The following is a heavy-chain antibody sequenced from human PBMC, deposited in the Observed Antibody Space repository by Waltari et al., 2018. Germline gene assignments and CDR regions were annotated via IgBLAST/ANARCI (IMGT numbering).Heavy chain of an antibody. CDR2: IDSGGST. CDR1: GFTVSSNY. V-gene: IGHV3-53*01. D-gene: IGHD6-13*01. CDR3: ARDPLAAAGPHFDY. J-gene: IGHJ4*02. Sequence: EVQLVESGGGLIQPGGSLRLSCAASGFTVSSNYMSWVRQAPGKGLEWVSVIDSGGSTSYADSVKGRFTISRDNAKNTLYLQMNSLRAEDTAVYYCARDPLAAAGPHFDYWGQGTLVTVSS.